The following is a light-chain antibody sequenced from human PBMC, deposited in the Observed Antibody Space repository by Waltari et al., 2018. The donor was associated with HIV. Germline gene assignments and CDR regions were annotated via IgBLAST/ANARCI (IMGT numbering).Light chain of an antibody. CDR2: KAS. CDR3: QHYNSYS. V-gene: IGKV1-5*03. J-gene: IGKJ2*01. CDR1: QTIGSW. Sequence: DIQMTQSPSTLSASVGDRVTITCRASQTIGSWLAWYQQKPGKVPNLLIYKASNLEGGVPSRFSGSGSGTEFTLTISSLQPDDFATYYCQHYNSYSFGQGTKLEIK.